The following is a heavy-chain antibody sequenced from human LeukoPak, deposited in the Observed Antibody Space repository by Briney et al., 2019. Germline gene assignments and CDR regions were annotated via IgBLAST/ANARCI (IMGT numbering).Heavy chain of an antibody. J-gene: IGHJ6*02. Sequence: PGGSLRLSCAASGFTFSSYAMSWVRQAPGKGLGWVSAISGSGGSTYYADSVKGRFTISRDNSKNTLYLQMNSLRAEDTAVYYCAKAARQTYYYYGMDVWGQGTTVTVSS. CDR2: ISGSGGST. V-gene: IGHV3-23*01. CDR3: AKAARQTYYYYGMDV. CDR1: GFTFSSYA.